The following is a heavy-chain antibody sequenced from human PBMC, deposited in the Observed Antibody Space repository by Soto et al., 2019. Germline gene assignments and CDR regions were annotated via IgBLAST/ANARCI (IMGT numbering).Heavy chain of an antibody. CDR3: TRHDPVGWGDV. V-gene: IGHV3-73*01. J-gene: IGHJ6*02. CDR1: GFIFADST. D-gene: IGHD3-16*01. Sequence: GGSLRLSCAASGFIFADSTIHWVRQASGKGLEWVGRIRSKAHNYAIEYAESVKGRFVTSRDNSRNTAYLQMNSLKTEDTAVYYCTRHDPVGWGDVWGQGTTVTVSS. CDR2: IRSKAHNYAI.